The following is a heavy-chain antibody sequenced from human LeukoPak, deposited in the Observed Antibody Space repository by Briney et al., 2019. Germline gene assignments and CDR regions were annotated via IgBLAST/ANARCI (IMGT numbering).Heavy chain of an antibody. CDR3: AKEGHYYYMDV. Sequence: PGGSLRLSCAASGFTFSSYGMHWVRQAPGKGLEWVAVISYDGSNKYYADSVKGRFTISRDNSKNTLYLQMNSLRAEDTAVYYCAKEGHYYYMDVWGKGTTVTVSS. J-gene: IGHJ6*03. CDR2: ISYDGSNK. CDR1: GFTFSSYG. V-gene: IGHV3-30*18.